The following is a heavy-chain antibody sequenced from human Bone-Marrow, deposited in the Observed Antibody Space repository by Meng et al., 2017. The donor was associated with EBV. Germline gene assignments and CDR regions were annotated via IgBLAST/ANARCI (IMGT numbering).Heavy chain of an antibody. CDR2: MDPNSGNT. V-gene: IGHV1-8*01. Sequence: QWQLVRSGAEVKKPGASGKVSCKASGYTFTRYDINWVRQATGQGLEWMGWMDPNSGNTGFAQKFQGRVTMTRNTSISTAYMELSALTSEDTAVYYCARDVYASGTYRADPWGQGTLVTVSS. D-gene: IGHD3-10*01. J-gene: IGHJ5*02. CDR3: ARDVYASGTYRADP. CDR1: GYTFTRYD.